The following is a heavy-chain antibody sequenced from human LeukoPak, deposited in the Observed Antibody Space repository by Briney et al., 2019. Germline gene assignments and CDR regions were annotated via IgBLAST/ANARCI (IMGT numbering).Heavy chain of an antibody. CDR1: GFTVSSYG. CDR3: AKARIAAAGTGAFDV. Sequence: GGSLRLSCAASGFTVSSYGMTWFRQAPGKGLEWVSAFSATDGSAQYAESVKGRFTISRDNSENSLYLQMDSLRDEDTAVYYCAKARIAAAGTGAFDVWGQGTMVTVSS. J-gene: IGHJ3*01. V-gene: IGHV3-23*01. CDR2: FSATDGSA. D-gene: IGHD6-13*01.